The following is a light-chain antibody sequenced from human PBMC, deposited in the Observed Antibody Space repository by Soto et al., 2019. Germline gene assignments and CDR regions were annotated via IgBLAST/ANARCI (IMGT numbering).Light chain of an antibody. J-gene: IGLJ1*01. CDR2: GNS. Sequence: QSVLTQPPSVSGAPGQRVTISCTGSSSNIGAGYDVHWYQQLPGTAPKLLIYGNSQRPSGVPDRFSGSKSGTSASLAISGLQSEDEADYYCAAWDGSLNGYVFGTGTKVTVL. CDR1: SSNIGAGYD. CDR3: AAWDGSLNGYV. V-gene: IGLV1-40*01.